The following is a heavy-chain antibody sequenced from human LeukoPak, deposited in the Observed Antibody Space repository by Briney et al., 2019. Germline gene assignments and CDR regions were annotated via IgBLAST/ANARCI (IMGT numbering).Heavy chain of an antibody. Sequence: PSQTLSLTCTVSGGSISSGGYYWSWIRQPPGKGLEWIGYIYHSGSTYYNPSLKSRVTISVDRSKNQFSLKLSSVTAADTAVYYCARGEYSYGPPGPSDYWGQGTLVTVSS. CDR2: IYHSGST. J-gene: IGHJ4*02. CDR3: ARGEYSYGPPGPSDY. CDR1: GGSISSGGYY. V-gene: IGHV4-30-2*01. D-gene: IGHD5-18*01.